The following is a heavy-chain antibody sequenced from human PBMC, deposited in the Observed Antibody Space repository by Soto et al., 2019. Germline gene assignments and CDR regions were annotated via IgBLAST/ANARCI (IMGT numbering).Heavy chain of an antibody. D-gene: IGHD6-13*01. CDR3: ARDELAYFDY. CDR2: IYHSGST. Sequence: TLSLTCAVSGGSISSSNWWRWVRQPPGKGLEWIGEIYHSGSTYYNPSLKSRVTISVDTSKNQFSLKLSSVTAADTAVYYCARDELAYFDYWGQGTLVTVSS. CDR1: GGSISSSNW. V-gene: IGHV4-4*02. J-gene: IGHJ4*02.